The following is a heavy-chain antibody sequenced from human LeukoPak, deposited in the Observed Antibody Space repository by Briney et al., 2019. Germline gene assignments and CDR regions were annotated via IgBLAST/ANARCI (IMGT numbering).Heavy chain of an antibody. D-gene: IGHD3-22*01. Sequence: SQTPSLTCTVSGGSISSGSYYWSWIRQPAGTGLEWIGRIYTSGSTNYNPSLKSRVTISVDTSKNQFSLKLSSVTAADTAVYYCAREQYYYDSSGYYEKAFDIWGQGTMVTVSS. J-gene: IGHJ3*02. V-gene: IGHV4-61*02. CDR2: IYTSGST. CDR1: GGSISSGSYY. CDR3: AREQYYYDSSGYYEKAFDI.